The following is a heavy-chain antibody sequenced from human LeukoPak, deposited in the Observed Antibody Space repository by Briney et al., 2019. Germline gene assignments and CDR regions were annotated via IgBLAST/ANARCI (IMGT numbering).Heavy chain of an antibody. D-gene: IGHD3-3*02. CDR1: GGSISSGDYY. V-gene: IGHV4-30-4*02. Sequence: SETLSLTCTVSGGSISSGDYYWSWIRQPPGKGLEWIAYMYYSGSTYYNPSLKSRVTMSADTSKNQFSLKLSSVTAADTAVYYCARAHSPHFWSGIGYMDVWGKGTTVTVSS. J-gene: IGHJ6*03. CDR3: ARAHSPHFWSGIGYMDV. CDR2: MYYSGST.